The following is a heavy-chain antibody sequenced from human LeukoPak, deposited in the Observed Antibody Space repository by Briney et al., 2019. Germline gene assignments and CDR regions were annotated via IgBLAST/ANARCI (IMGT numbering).Heavy chain of an antibody. CDR3: ARWSSSWENNWFDP. CDR2: VYYKGTT. D-gene: IGHD6-13*01. Sequence: PSETLSLTCTVPSGSINSDSHYWGWIRQPPGKGLEWIGSVYYKGTTQYNPSLKSRATMSVDTSNNRFSLSLTSATAADTGMYYCARWSSSWENNWFDPWGQGILVTVSS. V-gene: IGHV4-39*07. J-gene: IGHJ5*02. CDR1: SGSINSDSHY.